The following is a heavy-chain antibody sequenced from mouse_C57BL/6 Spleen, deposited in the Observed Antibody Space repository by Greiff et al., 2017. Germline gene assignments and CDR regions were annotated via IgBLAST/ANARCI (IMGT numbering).Heavy chain of an antibody. D-gene: IGHD1-1*01. CDR3: ARSYYGNYYAMDY. Sequence: QVHVKQSGAELARPGASVKLSCKASGYTFTSYGISWVKQRTGQGLEWIGEIYPRSGNTYYNEKFKGKATLTADKSSSTAYMELRSLTSEDSAVYFCARSYYGNYYAMDYWGQGTSVTVSS. V-gene: IGHV1-81*01. CDR2: IYPRSGNT. CDR1: GYTFTSYG. J-gene: IGHJ4*01.